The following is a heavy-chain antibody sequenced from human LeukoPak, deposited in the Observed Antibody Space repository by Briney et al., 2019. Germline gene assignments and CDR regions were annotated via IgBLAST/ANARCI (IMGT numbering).Heavy chain of an antibody. CDR1: GGSFSGYY. CDR3: ARVTIFGVVPFDI. Sequence: KPSETLSLTCAVYGGSFSGYYWSWIRQPPGKGLEWIGEINHSGSTNYNPSLKSRVTISVDTSKNQFSLKLSSVTAADTAVYYWARVTIFGVVPFDIWGQGTMVTVSS. V-gene: IGHV4-34*01. D-gene: IGHD3-3*01. J-gene: IGHJ3*02. CDR2: INHSGST.